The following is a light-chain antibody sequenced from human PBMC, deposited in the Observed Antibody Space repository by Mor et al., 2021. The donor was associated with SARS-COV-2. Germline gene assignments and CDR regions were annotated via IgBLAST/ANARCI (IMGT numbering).Light chain of an antibody. CDR2: GKN. Sequence: DSLTNFNASSYQHKPGQAPLLVIYGKNSRPSGIPDRFSGSNSGNTASLTITGAQEDYEADYYCYSRDSSDKPDLVFG. CDR3: YSRDSSDKPDLV. J-gene: IGLJ3*02. V-gene: IGLV3-19*01. CDR1: SLTNFN.